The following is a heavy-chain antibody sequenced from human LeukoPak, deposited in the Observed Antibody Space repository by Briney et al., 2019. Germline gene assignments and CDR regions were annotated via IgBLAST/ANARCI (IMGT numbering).Heavy chain of an antibody. J-gene: IGHJ4*02. CDR3: AKTVTTPGYCSSTSCYRREGYFDY. Sequence: GALRLSCAASGFTFSSYGMHWVRQAPGKGLEWVAVISYDGSNKYNADSVKGRFTISRDNSKNTLYLQMNSLRAEDTAVYYCAKTVTTPGYCSSTSCYRREGYFDYWGQGTLVTVSS. CDR2: ISYDGSNK. CDR1: GFTFSSYG. V-gene: IGHV3-30*18. D-gene: IGHD2-2*02.